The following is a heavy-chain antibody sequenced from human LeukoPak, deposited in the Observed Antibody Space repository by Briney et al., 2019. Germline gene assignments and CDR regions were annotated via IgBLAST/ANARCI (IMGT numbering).Heavy chain of an antibody. V-gene: IGHV4-38-2*02. Sequence: SETLSLTCTVSGYSISSGYYWGWIRQPPGKGLEWIGSIYHSGSTYYNPSLKSRVTISVDTSKNQFSLKLSSVTAADTAVYYCARDVHYDSSGPDYWGQGTLVTVSS. CDR2: IYHSGST. CDR1: GYSISSGYY. J-gene: IGHJ4*02. CDR3: ARDVHYDSSGPDY. D-gene: IGHD3-22*01.